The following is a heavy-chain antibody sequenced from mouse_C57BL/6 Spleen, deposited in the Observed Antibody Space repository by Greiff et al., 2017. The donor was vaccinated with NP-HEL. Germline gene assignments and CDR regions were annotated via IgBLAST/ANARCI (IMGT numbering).Heavy chain of an antibody. CDR1: GFTFSNYW. V-gene: IGHV6-3*01. CDR3: TGGTTVVAKSDFDY. Sequence: DVMLVESGGGLVQPGGSMKLSCVASGFTFSNYWMNWVRQSPEKGLEWVAQIRLKSDNYATHYAESVKGRFTISRDDSKSSVYLQMNNLRAEDTGIYYCTGGTTVVAKSDFDYWGQGTTLTVSS. CDR2: IRLKSDNYAT. D-gene: IGHD1-1*01. J-gene: IGHJ2*01.